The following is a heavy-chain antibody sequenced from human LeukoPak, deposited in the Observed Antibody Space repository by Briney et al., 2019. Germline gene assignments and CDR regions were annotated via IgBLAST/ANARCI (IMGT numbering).Heavy chain of an antibody. CDR1: GFTFSSNG. CDR3: AKGGSSWAY. Sequence: PGRSLRLSCAASGFTFSSNGMHWVRQAPGKGLEWVAVISYDGSNKYYADSVKGRFTISRDNSKNTLYLQMNSLRAEDTAVYYCAKGGSSWAYWGQGTLVTVSS. D-gene: IGHD6-13*01. CDR2: ISYDGSNK. V-gene: IGHV3-30*18. J-gene: IGHJ4*02.